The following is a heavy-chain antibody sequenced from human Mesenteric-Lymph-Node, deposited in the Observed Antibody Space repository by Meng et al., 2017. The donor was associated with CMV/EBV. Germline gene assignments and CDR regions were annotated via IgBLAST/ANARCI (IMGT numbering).Heavy chain of an antibody. V-gene: IGHV3-9*01. J-gene: IGHJ5*02. Sequence: SLKISCAASGFTFDDFAMHWVRQAPGKGLEWVSSISWNSGNMAYAGSVKSRFTISRDNAKNSLYLQLNSLRAEDTALYYCAKDIVVAAAGTGFDPWGQGTLVTVSS. CDR3: AKDIVVAAAGTGFDP. CDR2: ISWNSGNM. D-gene: IGHD6-13*01. CDR1: GFTFDDFA.